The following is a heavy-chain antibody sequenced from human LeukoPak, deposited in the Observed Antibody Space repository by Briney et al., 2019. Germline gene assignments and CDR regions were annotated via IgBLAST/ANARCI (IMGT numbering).Heavy chain of an antibody. Sequence: ASVKVSCKASGGTFSSYAISWVRQAPGQGLEWMGGIIPIFGTANYAQKFQGRVTITADESTSTAYMELSSLRSGDTAVYYCARDRSGGSYDSYYYYGMDVWGQGTTVTVSS. CDR1: GGTFSSYA. J-gene: IGHJ6*02. V-gene: IGHV1-69*13. CDR2: IIPIFGTA. CDR3: ARDRSGGSYDSYYYYGMDV. D-gene: IGHD2-15*01.